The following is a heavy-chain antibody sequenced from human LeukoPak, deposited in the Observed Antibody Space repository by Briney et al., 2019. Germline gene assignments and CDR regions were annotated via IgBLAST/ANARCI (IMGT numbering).Heavy chain of an antibody. D-gene: IGHD3-10*01. CDR2: IYYSGST. V-gene: IGHV4-59*01. J-gene: IGHJ5*02. Sequence: SETLSLTCTVSGGSISSYYWSWIRQPPGKGLEWIGYIYYSGSTSYKPSLKSRVTISVDSSKNQFSLKLTSVTAADTAVYYCARVSGGYGSGSYEGNWFDPWGQGTLVTVSS. CDR1: GGSISSYY. CDR3: ARVSGGYGSGSYEGNWFDP.